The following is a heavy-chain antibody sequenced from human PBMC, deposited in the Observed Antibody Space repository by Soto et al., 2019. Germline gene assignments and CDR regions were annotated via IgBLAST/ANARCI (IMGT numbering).Heavy chain of an antibody. CDR1: GFSLTTSGVG. Sequence: QITLNESGPTQVKPRQTLTLTCTFSGFSLTTSGVGVGWILQSPGKAPEWLALIYWDDDKRYSPSLKSRLTITKDTSKIQLVLTMADLDPADTATYYCAHRVLRTVFGLVTTTAIYFDFWGQGTPVAVSS. D-gene: IGHD3-3*01. V-gene: IGHV2-5*02. CDR2: IYWDDDK. CDR3: AHRVLRTVFGLVTTTAIYFDF. J-gene: IGHJ4*02.